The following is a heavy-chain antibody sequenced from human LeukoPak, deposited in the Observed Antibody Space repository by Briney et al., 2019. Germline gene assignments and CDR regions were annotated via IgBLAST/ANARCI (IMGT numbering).Heavy chain of an antibody. J-gene: IGHJ5*02. CDR1: GYSFTSYW. Sequence: PGESLKIACKGSGYSFTSYWIGWVRQMPGKGLEWMGIIYPGDSDTRYSPSFQGQVTISADQSISTAYLQWSSLKASNTAMYYCARLYGDDDPGGWFDPWGQGTLVTVSS. CDR3: ARLYGDDDPGGWFDP. V-gene: IGHV5-51*01. D-gene: IGHD4-17*01. CDR2: IYPGDSDT.